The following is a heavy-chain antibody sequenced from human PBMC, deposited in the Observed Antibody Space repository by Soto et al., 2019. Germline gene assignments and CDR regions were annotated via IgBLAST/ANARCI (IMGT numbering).Heavy chain of an antibody. CDR2: IYFNGNT. V-gene: IGHV4-59*01. CDR1: YDSISGYY. J-gene: IGHJ4*02. D-gene: IGHD3-16*01. CDR3: ASVTFGGIVLAH. Sequence: SDTLALTRTVSYDSISGYYCTWIRQPPGKGLEWIGYIYFNGNTKYNPSLEGRLTISIDTSKKEFSLKLTSVTAADAAVYYCASVTFGGIVLAHWGQGTMVTVSS.